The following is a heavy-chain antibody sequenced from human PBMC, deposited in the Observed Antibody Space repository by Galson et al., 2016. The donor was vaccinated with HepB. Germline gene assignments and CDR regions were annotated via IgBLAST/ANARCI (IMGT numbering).Heavy chain of an antibody. Sequence: SVKVSCKASGYTFTSYDINWVRQATGQGLEWMGWMNPNSGNTGYAQKFPGRVTMTRNTSISTAYMELSSLRSEDTAVYYCARGLLPRYFDWFYYYYGMDVWGQGTTVTVSS. D-gene: IGHD3-9*01. CDR3: ARGLLPRYFDWFYYYYGMDV. V-gene: IGHV1-8*01. CDR1: GYTFTSYD. J-gene: IGHJ6*02. CDR2: MNPNSGNT.